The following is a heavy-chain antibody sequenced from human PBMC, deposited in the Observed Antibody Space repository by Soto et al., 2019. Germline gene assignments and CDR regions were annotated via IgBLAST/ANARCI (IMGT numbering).Heavy chain of an antibody. V-gene: IGHV3-23*01. CDR2: ISGSGGST. Sequence: GGSLRLSCAASGFTFSSYAMSWVRQAPGKGLEWVSAISGSGGSTYYADSVKGRFTISRDNSKNTLYLQMNSLRAEDTAVYYCAKDTLITIFGVVPKPGAVDIWGQGTMVTVSS. CDR1: GFTFSSYA. CDR3: AKDTLITIFGVVPKPGAVDI. D-gene: IGHD3-3*01. J-gene: IGHJ3*02.